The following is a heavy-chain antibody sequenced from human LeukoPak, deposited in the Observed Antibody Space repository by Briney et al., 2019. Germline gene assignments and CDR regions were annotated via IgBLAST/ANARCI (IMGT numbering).Heavy chain of an antibody. Sequence: SETLSLTCTVSGGSISSYYWSWIRQPPGKGLEWIGYIYTSGSTNYNPSLKSRVTISVDTSKNQFSLKLSSVTAADTAVYYCARLEVATISHYYYYYMDVWGQGTTVTVSS. D-gene: IGHD5-12*01. CDR1: GGSISSYY. CDR2: IYTSGST. V-gene: IGHV4-4*09. CDR3: ARLEVATISHYYYYYMDV. J-gene: IGHJ6*03.